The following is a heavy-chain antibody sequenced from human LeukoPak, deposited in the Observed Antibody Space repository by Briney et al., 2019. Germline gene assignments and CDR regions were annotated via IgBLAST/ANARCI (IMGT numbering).Heavy chain of an antibody. CDR1: GFTFGDYA. V-gene: IGHV3-49*03. J-gene: IGHJ3*02. D-gene: IGHD2-2*02. CDR2: IRSKAYGGTT. CDR3: TREYTLLAFDI. Sequence: TGGSLRLSCTAAGFTFGDYAMSWFRQAPGKGLEWVGFIRSKAYGGTTEYAASVKGRFTISRDDSKSVAYLQMNSLKTEDTAVYYCTREYTLLAFDIWGQGTMVTVSS.